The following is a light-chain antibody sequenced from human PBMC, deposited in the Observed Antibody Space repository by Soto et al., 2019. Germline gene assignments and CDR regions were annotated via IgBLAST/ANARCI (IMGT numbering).Light chain of an antibody. CDR1: LNVDTK. CDR2: DAS. V-gene: IGKV3-11*01. Sequence: ETVLTQSPATLSLSPGERATLSCRATLNVDTKLVWYQQRPGQAPRLLIYDASNRATGIPARFSGSGSGTDFTLTISSLEPEDSAVYFCQQRSNWPPLTFGGGTKVEIK. CDR3: QQRSNWPPLT. J-gene: IGKJ4*01.